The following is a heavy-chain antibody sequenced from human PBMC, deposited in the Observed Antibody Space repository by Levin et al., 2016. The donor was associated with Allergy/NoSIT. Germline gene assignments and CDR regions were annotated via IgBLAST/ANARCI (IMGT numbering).Heavy chain of an antibody. CDR3: VRTGADVGWHLYFDD. V-gene: IGHV2-26*02. CDR1: GFSVTTSTLG. Sequence: SGPTLVKPTETLTLTCAVSGFSVTTSTLGVSWIRQRPGKAPEWLVHIFSNGEKSYNTRLKDTVFISKDVSMSQVVLTMTNVDSEDTGIYYCVRTGADVGWHLYFDDWGHGTPVTVSS. CDR2: IFSNGEK. D-gene: IGHD4/OR15-4a*01. J-gene: IGHJ4*01.